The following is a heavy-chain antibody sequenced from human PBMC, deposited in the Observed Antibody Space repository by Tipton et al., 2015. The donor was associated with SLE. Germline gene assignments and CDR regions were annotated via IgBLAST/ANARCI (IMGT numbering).Heavy chain of an antibody. J-gene: IGHJ1*01. CDR3: ARDVPDGGSSTDEYIHH. Sequence: SLRLSCAASGFSFSNYDMHWVRQAPGKGLEWVASIWYDGSAKNYADSVKGRFTISRDNSKNTLHLQMNSLRAEDTAVYYCARDVPDGGSSTDEYIHHWGQGTLVTVSS. D-gene: IGHD6-6*01. CDR1: GFSFSNYD. CDR2: IWYDGSAK. V-gene: IGHV3-30*02.